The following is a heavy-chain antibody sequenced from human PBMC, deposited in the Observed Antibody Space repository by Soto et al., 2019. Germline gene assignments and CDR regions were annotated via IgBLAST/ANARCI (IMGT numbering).Heavy chain of an antibody. V-gene: IGHV3-48*01. CDR3: ARDLSWGSNWYYYMDV. J-gene: IGHJ6*03. D-gene: IGHD7-27*01. CDR2: ISSRSSVI. CDR1: GFIISDCA. Sequence: EVQLVESGGGLVQPGGSLTLSCETSGFIISDCAMNWVRQAPGKGMEWVTYISSRSSVINYADTVKGRFTVSRDNARKSLYLQMNSLRAEDTAVYYCARDLSWGSNWYYYMDVWGKGTTVTVSS.